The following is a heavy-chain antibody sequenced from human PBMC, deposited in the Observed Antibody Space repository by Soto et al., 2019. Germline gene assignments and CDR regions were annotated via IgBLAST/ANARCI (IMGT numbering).Heavy chain of an antibody. CDR2: IDGSSATT. J-gene: IGHJ6*02. D-gene: IGHD2-2*01. V-gene: IGHV3-23*01. CDR3: ARDRRPSIYSGLAV. Sequence: EVQLLESGGGLVQPGGSLRLSCAASGFTFSDYAMSWVRQAPGKGLEWVSAIDGSSATTNYADSVKGRFTISRDNSKNTLFLHMSGLRAEDTAVYYCARDRRPSIYSGLAVSGQGTTVIVSS. CDR1: GFTFSDYA.